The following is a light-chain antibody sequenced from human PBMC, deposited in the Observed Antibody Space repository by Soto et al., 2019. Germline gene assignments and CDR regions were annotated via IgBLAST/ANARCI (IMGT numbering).Light chain of an antibody. V-gene: IGLV2-23*01. J-gene: IGLJ7*01. CDR1: SSDVGSYNL. CDR2: EGS. Sequence: QSALTQPASVSGSPGQSITISCTGTSSDVGSYNLVSWYQQHPGKAPKLMIYEGSKRPSGVSNRFSGSKSGNMASLTISGLQAEDEADYYCCSYAGSSTPAVFGGGTQLTVL. CDR3: CSYAGSSTPAV.